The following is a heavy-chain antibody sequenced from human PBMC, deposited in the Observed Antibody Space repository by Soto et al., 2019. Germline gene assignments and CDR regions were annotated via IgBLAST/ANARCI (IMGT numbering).Heavy chain of an antibody. V-gene: IGHV1-2*04. CDR3: ARYIAAAGTGWFDP. CDR2: INPNSGGT. D-gene: IGHD6-13*01. Sequence: ASVKVSCKASGYTFTGYYMHWVRQAPGQGLEWMGWINPNSGGTNYAQKFQGWVTMTRDTSISTAYMELSRLRSDDTAVYYCARYIAAAGTGWFDPWGQGTLVTVSS. J-gene: IGHJ5*02. CDR1: GYTFTGYY.